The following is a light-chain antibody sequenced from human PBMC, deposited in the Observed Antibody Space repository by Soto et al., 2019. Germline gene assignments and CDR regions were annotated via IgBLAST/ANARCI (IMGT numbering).Light chain of an antibody. J-gene: IGKJ1*01. CDR2: GPS. Sequence: ERVLTQSPGTLSLSPGERATLSCSAIQSISSRYLAWYQQKRGKAPRLXIYGPSSRATGIPERYSGGGSGTDFTLTINRLEPEDFAVYYCQQYDSSPRTFGQGTKVDIK. V-gene: IGKV3-20*01. CDR3: QQYDSSPRT. CDR1: QSISSRY.